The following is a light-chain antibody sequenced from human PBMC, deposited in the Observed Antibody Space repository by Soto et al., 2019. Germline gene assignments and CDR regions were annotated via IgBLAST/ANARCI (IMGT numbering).Light chain of an antibody. CDR3: SSYASSSTS. J-gene: IGLJ1*01. CDR1: SSDVGGYNY. CDR2: EVS. V-gene: IGLV2-14*03. Sequence: QSALTQPASVSGSPGQSITISCTGTSSDVGGYNYVSWYQQHPGKAPKLMIYEVSNRPSGVSHRFSGSKSGNTASLTISGLQAEDEADYYCSSYASSSTSFGTGTKV.